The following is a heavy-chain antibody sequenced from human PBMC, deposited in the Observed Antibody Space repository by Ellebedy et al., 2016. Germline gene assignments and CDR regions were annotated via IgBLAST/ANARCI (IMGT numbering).Heavy chain of an antibody. Sequence: ASVKVSCKAFGYTFTSYAIHWARQAPGQRLEWMGWINAGNGNTKYSQKFQGRVTITRDTSASTAYMELSSLRSEDTAVYYCARAPKWELRVGGVFDIWGQGTMVTVSS. CDR2: INAGNGNT. J-gene: IGHJ3*02. V-gene: IGHV1-3*01. D-gene: IGHD1-26*01. CDR3: ARAPKWELRVGGVFDI. CDR1: GYTFTSYA.